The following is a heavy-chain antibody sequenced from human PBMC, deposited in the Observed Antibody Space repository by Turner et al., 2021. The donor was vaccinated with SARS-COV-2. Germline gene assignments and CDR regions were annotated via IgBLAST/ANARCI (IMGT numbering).Heavy chain of an antibody. D-gene: IGHD2-21*02. V-gene: IGHV4-39*02. CDR2: IYYSRST. Sequence: QPQPPESGAGQGKPSETLSRTGSASGGSISSSTYYWGWIRPPPGKALEWIGSIYYSRSTYYNPSLKSRVTISVDTSKNQFSLKVSSVTAADTAVYYCARDGGDPPRYFQHWGQGTLVTVSS. J-gene: IGHJ1*01. CDR3: ARDGGDPPRYFQH. CDR1: GGSISSSTYY.